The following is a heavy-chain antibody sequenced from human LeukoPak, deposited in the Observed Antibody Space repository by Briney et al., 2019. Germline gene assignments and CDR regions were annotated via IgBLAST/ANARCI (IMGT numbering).Heavy chain of an antibody. J-gene: IGHJ4*02. CDR2: ISSSGSTI. D-gene: IGHD5-18*01. V-gene: IGHV3-48*03. Sequence: GGSLRLSCAASGFTFSSYEMNWVRQAPGKGLEWVSYISSSGSTIYYADSVKGRFTISRDNAKNSLYLQMNSLRAEDTAVYYCARGYVDTAMVPPIYWGQGTLVTVSS. CDR1: GFTFSSYE. CDR3: ARGYVDTAMVPPIY.